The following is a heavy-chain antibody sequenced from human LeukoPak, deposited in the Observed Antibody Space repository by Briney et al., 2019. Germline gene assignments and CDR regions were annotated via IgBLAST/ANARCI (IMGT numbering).Heavy chain of an antibody. J-gene: IGHJ6*02. CDR1: GFTFSSHW. D-gene: IGHD5-18*01. CDR3: GRASGYGQYYYYYGMDV. V-gene: IGHV3-7*01. CDR2: IKQDGSEK. Sequence: HPGGSLRLSCAGSGFTFSSHWMSWVRQAPGMGLEWVASIKQDGSEKRYVDSVEGRFTISRDNAENSLFLQMNSLRAEDTAVYYCGRASGYGQYYYYYGMDVWGQGTTVTVSS.